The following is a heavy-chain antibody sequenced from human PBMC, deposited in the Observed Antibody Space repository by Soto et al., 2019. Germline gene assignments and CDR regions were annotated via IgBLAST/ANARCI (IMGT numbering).Heavy chain of an antibody. CDR1: GYTFTSYG. V-gene: IGHV1-18*01. J-gene: IGHJ4*02. D-gene: IGHD1-26*01. CDR3: ARDAPYSEPYYGADC. Sequence: QVQLVQSGAEVKKPGASVKVSCKASGYTFTSYGISWVRQAPGQGLEWMGWISVYNGNTNYAQKLQGRVTMTTDTSTSTAYMELRSLRSDATAVYYCARDAPYSEPYYGADCWGQGTLVTVSS. CDR2: ISVYNGNT.